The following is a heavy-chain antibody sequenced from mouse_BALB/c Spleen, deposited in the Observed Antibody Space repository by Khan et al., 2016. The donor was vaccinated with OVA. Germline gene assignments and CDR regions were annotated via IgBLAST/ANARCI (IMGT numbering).Heavy chain of an antibody. CDR1: GYTFTDYS. CDR2: INTETGEP. CDR3: AGRGHWYCDV. Sequence: QIQLVQSGPELKKPGETVKISCKASGYTFTDYSMHWVKQAPGKGLKWMGWINTETGEPTYADDFKGRFAFSLETSASTAYLQLNNLTNEDTATYFCAGRGHWYCDVWGAGTTVTVSS. D-gene: IGHD3-3*01. J-gene: IGHJ1*01. V-gene: IGHV9-2-1*01.